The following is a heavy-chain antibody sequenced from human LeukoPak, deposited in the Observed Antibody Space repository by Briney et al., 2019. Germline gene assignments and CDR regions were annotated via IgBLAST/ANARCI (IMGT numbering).Heavy chain of an antibody. J-gene: IGHJ2*01. V-gene: IGHV4-61*01. D-gene: IGHD4-23*01. CDR2: ISYSGST. CDR1: GGSVSSRNYY. CDR3: VRGWQQGPRYFDL. Sequence: SETLSLTCTVSGGSVSSRNYYWSWIRQPPGKGLEWIGYISYSGSTNYNPSLKSRVTISVDTSKNQFSLKLSSVTAADTAVYYCVRGWQQGPRYFDLWAVAPWSLSPQ.